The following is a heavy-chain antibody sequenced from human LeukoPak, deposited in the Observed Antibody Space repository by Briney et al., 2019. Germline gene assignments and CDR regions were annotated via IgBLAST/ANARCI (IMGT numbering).Heavy chain of an antibody. CDR1: GFTFSSYD. Sequence: GGSLTLSCAASGFTFSSYDIHWVRQAPGKGLEWVAFIRYDGSNKYYADSVRGRFTISRDNSKNTLYLQMNSLRAEDTAVYFCAKGSKAVLFTRDHYMDVWGKGTPVTISS. J-gene: IGHJ6*03. D-gene: IGHD6-19*01. V-gene: IGHV3-30*02. CDR3: AKGSKAVLFTRDHYMDV. CDR2: IRYDGSNK.